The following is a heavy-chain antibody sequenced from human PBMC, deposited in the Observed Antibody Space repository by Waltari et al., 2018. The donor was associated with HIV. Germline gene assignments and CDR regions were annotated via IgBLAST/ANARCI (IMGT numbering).Heavy chain of an antibody. D-gene: IGHD3-22*01. CDR1: GGSITSSSYY. CDR3: ARDRYYYARTGSPDY. V-gene: IGHV4-39*02. J-gene: IGHJ4*02. CDR2: IYYSGSA. Sequence: QLQLQESGPGLVKPSEPLSLTCTVSGGSITSSSYYWGWIRQPPGKGLEWIGNIYYSGSAYYNSSLKSRVTISVDMSKNQFSLKLNSVTAADTAVYYCARDRYYYARTGSPDYWGQGTLVTVSS.